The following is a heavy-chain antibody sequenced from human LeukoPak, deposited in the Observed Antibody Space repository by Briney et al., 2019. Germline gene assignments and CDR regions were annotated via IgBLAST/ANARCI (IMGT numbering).Heavy chain of an antibody. J-gene: IGHJ1*01. D-gene: IGHD4-11*01. CDR1: GYTFTGYY. CDR2: INPNSGGT. Sequence: GASVKVSCKASGYTFTGYYMHWVRQAPGQGLEWMGWINPNSGGTNYPQKFQGRVTMTRDTSISTAYMELSRLRSDDTAVYYCARYGYSNLDMAEYFQHWGQGTLVTVSS. V-gene: IGHV1-2*02. CDR3: ARYGYSNLDMAEYFQH.